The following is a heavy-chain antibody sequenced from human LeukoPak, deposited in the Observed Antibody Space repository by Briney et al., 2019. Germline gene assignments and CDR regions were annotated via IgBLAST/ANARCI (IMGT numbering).Heavy chain of an antibody. CDR1: GVTFGTYW. CDR3: ARDVGLSGYDLNDY. Sequence: GGSLRLSCVDSGVTFGTYWMTWARQAPGKGLEWVADIKYDGSEKYYGDSVKGRFTVSRDNAKNSLYLQMNSLRAEDTAMYYCARDVGLSGYDLNDYWGQGALVTVSS. V-gene: IGHV3-7*01. J-gene: IGHJ4*02. CDR2: IKYDGSEK. D-gene: IGHD5-12*01.